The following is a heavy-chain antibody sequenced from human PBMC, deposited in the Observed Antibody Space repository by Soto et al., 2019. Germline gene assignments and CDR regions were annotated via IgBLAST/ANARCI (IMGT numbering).Heavy chain of an antibody. D-gene: IGHD3-3*01. CDR1: GFTFGEYA. CDR3: TRAFWSGSPFDY. V-gene: IGHV3-49*03. Sequence: PGGSLRLSCTASGFTFGEYAMSWFRQAPGKGLEWVGFIRSKAYGGTTEYAASVKGRFTISRDDSKSIAYLQMNSLKTEDTAVYYCTRAFWSGSPFDYWGQGTLVTVSS. CDR2: IRSKAYGGTT. J-gene: IGHJ4*02.